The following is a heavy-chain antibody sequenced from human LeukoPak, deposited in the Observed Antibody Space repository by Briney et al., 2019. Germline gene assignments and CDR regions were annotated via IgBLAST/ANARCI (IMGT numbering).Heavy chain of an antibody. CDR1: GCSISSGDYY. J-gene: IGHJ4*02. CDR2: IYYSGST. V-gene: IGHV4-30-4*01. Sequence: SETLSLTCTVSGCSISSGDYYGSWIRQPPGKGLEWGGYIYYSGSTYYNPSLKSRVTISVDTSKNQFFLKLMSVTAADTAVYYCARGREYYGSSGYHGEFDYWGQGTLVTVSS. CDR3: ARGREYYGSSGYHGEFDY. D-gene: IGHD3-22*01.